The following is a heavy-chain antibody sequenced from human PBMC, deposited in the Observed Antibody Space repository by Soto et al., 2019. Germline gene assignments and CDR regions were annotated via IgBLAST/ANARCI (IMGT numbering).Heavy chain of an antibody. CDR1: GFTFSSYA. V-gene: IGHV3-23*01. CDR3: AKGAITGVGELYTRGEIDY. J-gene: IGHJ4*03. Sequence: GGSLRLSCAASGFTFSSYAMSWVRQAPGKGLEWVSAISGSGGSTYYADSVKGRFTISRDNSKNTLYLQMNSLRAEDTAVYYCAKGAITGVGELYTRGEIDYWGQGTTVTVSS. D-gene: IGHD3-10*01. CDR2: ISGSGGST.